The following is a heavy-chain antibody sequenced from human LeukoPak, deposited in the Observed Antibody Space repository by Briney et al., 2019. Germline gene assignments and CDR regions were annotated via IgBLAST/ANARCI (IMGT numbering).Heavy chain of an antibody. V-gene: IGHV1-8*01. J-gene: IGHJ4*02. CDR1: GYTFTSYD. CDR3: ARAGYWAATGYATN. CDR2: MNPNSANT. Sequence: ASVKVSCKASGYTFTSYDINWVRQATGQGLEWMGWMNPNSANTDYAQKFQGRVTITRNTSITTAYMELSSLRSEDTAVYYCARAGYWAATGYATNWGQGTLATVSS. D-gene: IGHD6-13*01.